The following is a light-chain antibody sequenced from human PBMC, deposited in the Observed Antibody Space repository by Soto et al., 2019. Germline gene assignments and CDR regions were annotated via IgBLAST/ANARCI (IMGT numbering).Light chain of an antibody. Sequence: QSALTQPPSVSGSPGQSVTISCTGTSSDVGSYNRLSWYQQPPGTAPKLIMYEVNTRPSGVPDRFSGSKSGSTASLTISGLQAEDDADYYCLAYGRGGALLFGGGTKLTVL. J-gene: IGLJ3*02. CDR3: LAYGRGGALL. CDR1: SSDVGSYNR. V-gene: IGLV2-18*02. CDR2: EVN.